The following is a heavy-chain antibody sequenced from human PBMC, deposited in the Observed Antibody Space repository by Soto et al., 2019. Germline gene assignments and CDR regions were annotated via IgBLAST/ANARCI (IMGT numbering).Heavy chain of an antibody. CDR3: ARAVHRTPNWFDP. Sequence: PSETLSLTCTVSGGSISNTSSYWGWVRQPPGEGLEWIGHIYYSGNTNYNPSLKSRVTISVDTSKNQFSLKVSSVTAADTAVYYCARAVHRTPNWFDPWGQGTLVTVSS. V-gene: IGHV4-61*05. J-gene: IGHJ5*02. CDR2: IYYSGNT. CDR1: GGSISNTSSY. D-gene: IGHD1-1*01.